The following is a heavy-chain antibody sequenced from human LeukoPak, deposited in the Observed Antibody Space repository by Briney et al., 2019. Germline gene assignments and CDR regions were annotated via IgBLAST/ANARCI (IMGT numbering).Heavy chain of an antibody. V-gene: IGHV3-11*01. Sequence: GGSLRLSCAASGFTFSDYYMSWIRQAPGKGLEWVSYISSSGSTIYYADSVKGRFTISRDNAKNSLYLQMNSLRAEDTAVYYCARVSTALSSMVRGNWFDPWGQGNLVTVSS. CDR2: ISSSGSTI. D-gene: IGHD3-10*01. J-gene: IGHJ5*02. CDR3: ARVSTALSSMVRGNWFDP. CDR1: GFTFSDYY.